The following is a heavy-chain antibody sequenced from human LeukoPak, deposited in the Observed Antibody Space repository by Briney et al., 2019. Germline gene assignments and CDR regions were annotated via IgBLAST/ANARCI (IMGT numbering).Heavy chain of an antibody. CDR1: GGSISSSSYY. D-gene: IGHD3-22*01. CDR3: ARGNSDSSGYYLFNY. J-gene: IGHJ4*02. V-gene: IGHV4-39*07. Sequence: PSETLSLTCTVSGGSISSSSYYWGWIRQPPGKGLEWIGSIYYSGSTYYNPSLKSRVTISVDTSKNQFSLKLSSVTAADTAVYYCARGNSDSSGYYLFNYWGQGTLVTVSS. CDR2: IYYSGST.